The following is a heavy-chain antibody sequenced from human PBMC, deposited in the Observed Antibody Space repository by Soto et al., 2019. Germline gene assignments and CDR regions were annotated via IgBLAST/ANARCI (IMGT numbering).Heavy chain of an antibody. CDR2: INPHSGDT. CDR1: GDTFSAYY. Sequence: QEQLVQSGTEVKRPGASVKVSCKASGDTFSAYYIHWVRQAPGQGLEWMGWINPHSGDTSFAQKFQDRVTLTRDTSISTAYMELNSLTSDDAAVYYCARAGGYGSGSSFFGMAVWGQGTTVTVSS. CDR3: ARAGGYGSGSSFFGMAV. V-gene: IGHV1-2*02. D-gene: IGHD3-10*01. J-gene: IGHJ6*02.